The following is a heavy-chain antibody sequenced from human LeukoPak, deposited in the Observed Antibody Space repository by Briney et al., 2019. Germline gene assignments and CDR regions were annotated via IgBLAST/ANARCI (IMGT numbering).Heavy chain of an antibody. V-gene: IGHV3-66*01. CDR3: AKDLAYDSSGFDY. D-gene: IGHD3-22*01. J-gene: IGHJ4*02. Sequence: GGSLRLSCAASGFTVSSNYMSWVRQAPGKGLEWVSVIYSGGSTYYADSVKGRFTISRDNSKNTLYLQMNSLRAEDTAVYYCAKDLAYDSSGFDYWGQGTLVTVSS. CDR2: IYSGGST. CDR1: GFTVSSNY.